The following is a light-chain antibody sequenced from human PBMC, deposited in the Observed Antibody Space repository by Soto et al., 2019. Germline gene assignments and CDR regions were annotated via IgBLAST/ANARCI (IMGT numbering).Light chain of an antibody. CDR3: AAWYDSLSACV. J-gene: IGLJ3*02. V-gene: IGLV1-47*01. Sequence: QSVLTQPPSASGTPGRRVTIYCSGGSYNIGKNLVYWYQQRPGTDPKFLTFKRHARPPGVPDRFSGSNSGSSASLAISGLRSEDEADYFCAAWYDSLSACVFGGGTKLNVL. CDR1: SYNIGKNL. CDR2: KRH.